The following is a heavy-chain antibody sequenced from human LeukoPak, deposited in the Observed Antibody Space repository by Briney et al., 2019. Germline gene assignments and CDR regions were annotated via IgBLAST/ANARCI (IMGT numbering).Heavy chain of an antibody. V-gene: IGHV1-2*06. J-gene: IGHJ4*02. CDR2: INPNSVRT. D-gene: IGHD5-18*01. Sequence: AXVKVSCKASGYTFTGYYMHWVRQAPGEGLEWMGRINPNSVRTLYPQKFLVSVTMTSDTSIRTAYMELSRLRSDDTAVYYCAGRSYGLTEINFDYWGQGTLVTVSS. CDR3: AGRSYGLTEINFDY. CDR1: GYTFTGYY.